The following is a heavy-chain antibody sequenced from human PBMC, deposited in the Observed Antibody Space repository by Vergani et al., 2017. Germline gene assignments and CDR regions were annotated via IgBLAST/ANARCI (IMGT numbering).Heavy chain of an antibody. D-gene: IGHD1-26*01. CDR3: ARDQWELLLYYYGMDV. J-gene: IGHJ6*02. Sequence: QVQLVESGGGVVQPGRSLRLSCAASGFTFSSYAMHWVRQAPGKGLEWVAVIWYDGSNKYYADSVKGRFTISRDNSKNTLYLQMNSLRAEDTAVYYCARDQWELLLYYYGMDVWGQGTTVTVSS. CDR1: GFTFSSYA. V-gene: IGHV3-33*08. CDR2: IWYDGSNK.